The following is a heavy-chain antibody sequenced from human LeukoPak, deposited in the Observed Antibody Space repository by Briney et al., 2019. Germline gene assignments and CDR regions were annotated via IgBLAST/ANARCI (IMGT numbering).Heavy chain of an antibody. CDR1: GGSFSGYY. Sequence: PSETLSLTCAVYGGSFSGYYWSWIRQPPGRGLEWIGEINHSGSTYYNPSLKSRVTISVDTSKNQFSLKLSSVTAADTAVYYCARGRKYSYGYWGQGTLVTVSS. J-gene: IGHJ4*02. D-gene: IGHD5-18*01. V-gene: IGHV4-34*01. CDR2: INHSGST. CDR3: ARGRKYSYGY.